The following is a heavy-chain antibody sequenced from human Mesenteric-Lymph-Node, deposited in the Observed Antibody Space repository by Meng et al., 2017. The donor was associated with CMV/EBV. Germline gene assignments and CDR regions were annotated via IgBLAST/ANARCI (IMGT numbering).Heavy chain of an antibody. V-gene: IGHV4-61*08. D-gene: IGHD2/OR15-2a*01. J-gene: IGHJ4*02. CDR3: AKSRSSTPGIVDD. CDR2: IYGTGIT. Sequence: VQLQGSGPGLVKPSGSLSFTCIVSGVSVTSGAYHWSWIRQSPGKGLEWIGYIYGTGITIYNPSLKSRVTILLETSKNQFSLKLNSVTTADTAVYYCAKSRSSTPGIVDDWGQGTLVTVSS. CDR1: GVSVTSGAYH.